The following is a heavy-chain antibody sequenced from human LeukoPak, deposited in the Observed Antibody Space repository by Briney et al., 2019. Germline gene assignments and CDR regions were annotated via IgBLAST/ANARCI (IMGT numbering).Heavy chain of an antibody. J-gene: IGHJ4*02. CDR1: GFTFGSHA. D-gene: IGHD4-17*01. CDR2: ISAGSTTS. CDR3: AKTRTTVISPMDS. Sequence: GGSLRLSCAASGFTFGSHAMNWVRQAPGKGLEWVSSISAGSTTSNYADSVKGRFAISRENSKNTVYLQINNLRTEDTAIYYCAKTRTTVISPMDSWGQGTLVTVSS. V-gene: IGHV3-23*01.